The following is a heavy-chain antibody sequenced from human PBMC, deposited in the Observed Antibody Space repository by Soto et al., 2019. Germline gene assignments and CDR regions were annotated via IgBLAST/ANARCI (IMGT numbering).Heavy chain of an antibody. CDR3: ASGIQLWLRRINNGYSG. D-gene: IGHD5-18*01. J-gene: IGHJ4*02. Sequence: QVQLVQSGAEVKKPESSVKVSCKAPGGTFSTYAISWVRQAPGQGLEWMGGIIPMFCTANYGQRFQDRVTITADESTNTVYMELSSLRSEDTAVYFCASGIQLWLRRINNGYSGWGQGTLVTVSS. V-gene: IGHV1-69*12. CDR2: IIPMFCTA. CDR1: GGTFSTYA.